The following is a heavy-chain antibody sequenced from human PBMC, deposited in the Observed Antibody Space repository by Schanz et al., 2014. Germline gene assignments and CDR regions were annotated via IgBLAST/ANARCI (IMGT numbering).Heavy chain of an antibody. CDR2: INPTGGNT. D-gene: IGHD2-8*02. CDR3: ARGLVRYFAY. V-gene: IGHV1-46*01. Sequence: QLVQSGAEVKKPGASVKVSCKASGFTLTSHFMHWLRQAPGQGLEWMGLINPTGGNTSYTQNFQGRVTMTRDTSTTTVYMELSRLRSDDTAVYYCARGLVRYFAYWGQGTLVTVSS. CDR1: GFTLTSHF. J-gene: IGHJ4*02.